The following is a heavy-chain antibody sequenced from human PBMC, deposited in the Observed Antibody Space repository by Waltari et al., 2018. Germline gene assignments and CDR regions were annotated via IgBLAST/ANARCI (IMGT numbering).Heavy chain of an antibody. V-gene: IGHV4-59*01. CDR3: ARVQTHLRGYSYGYVNWFDP. CDR1: GGSISSYY. D-gene: IGHD5-18*01. Sequence: QVQLVESGPGLVKPSETLSLTCTVSGGSISSYYWSWIRQPPGKGLEWIGYIYYSGSTNYNPSLKSRVTISVDTSKNQFSLKLSSVTAADTAVYYCARVQTHLRGYSYGYVNWFDPWGQGTLVTVSS. CDR2: IYYSGST. J-gene: IGHJ5*02.